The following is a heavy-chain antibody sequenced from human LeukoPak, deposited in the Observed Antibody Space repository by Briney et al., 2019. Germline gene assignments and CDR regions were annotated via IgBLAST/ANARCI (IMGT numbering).Heavy chain of an antibody. CDR1: VYTFTGYY. CDR2: INPNSGGT. J-gene: IGHJ4*02. Sequence: ASLKVSCKASVYTFTGYYMHWVRQSPGQGLERMGEINPNSGGTHYAQKIQGRVNMTRDTSISTAYMELSRLRSDDTAVYYCARDRSSGWLVFDYWGQGTLVTVSS. CDR3: ARDRSSGWLVFDY. D-gene: IGHD6-19*01. V-gene: IGHV1-2*02.